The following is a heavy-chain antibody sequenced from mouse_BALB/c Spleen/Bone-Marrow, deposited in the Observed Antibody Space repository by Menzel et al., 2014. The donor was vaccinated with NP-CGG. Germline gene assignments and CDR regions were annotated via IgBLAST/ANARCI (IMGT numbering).Heavy chain of an antibody. Sequence: QGQLKQSRPGLVPPSQSLSTTCTVSGFSLTGYGVNWVRQPPGKGLEWLGIIWGDGSTDYNSALKSRLSISKDNSKIQVFLKMNSLRSDDTARYYFARDRGYDSYYAMVYWNQRSSVAVST. CDR2: IWGDGST. D-gene: IGHD2-2*01. J-gene: IGHJ4*01. V-gene: IGHV2-6-7*01. CDR3: ARDRGYDSYYAMVY. CDR1: GFSLTGYG.